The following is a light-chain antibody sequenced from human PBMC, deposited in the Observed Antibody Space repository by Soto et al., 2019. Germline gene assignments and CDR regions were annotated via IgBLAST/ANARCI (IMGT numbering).Light chain of an antibody. V-gene: IGKV1-5*01. CDR1: QSVRSR. J-gene: IGKJ2*02. CDR3: QQYNGYPWT. Sequence: DIQMTQSPSTLSASVGDRVTISCRASQSVRSRLAWYQQKPGKAPNLLIYDASNLQSGVPSRFSGRGSGTEFTLTISSLQPDDFASYYCQQYNGYPWTFGQGTKLEIK. CDR2: DAS.